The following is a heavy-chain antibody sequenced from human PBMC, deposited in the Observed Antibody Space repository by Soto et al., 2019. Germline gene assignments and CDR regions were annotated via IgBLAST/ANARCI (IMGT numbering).Heavy chain of an antibody. J-gene: IGHJ5*02. CDR2: INHSGST. CDR1: GGSFSGYY. V-gene: IGHV4-34*01. D-gene: IGHD3-10*01. Sequence: QVQLQQWGAGLLKPSETLSLTCAVYGGSFSGYYWSWIRQPPGKGLEWIGEINHSGSTNYNPSLKSRVTISVDTSKNQFSLKLSSVTAADTAVYYCARDRPGELSTNVWFDPWGQGTLFTVSS. CDR3: ARDRPGELSTNVWFDP.